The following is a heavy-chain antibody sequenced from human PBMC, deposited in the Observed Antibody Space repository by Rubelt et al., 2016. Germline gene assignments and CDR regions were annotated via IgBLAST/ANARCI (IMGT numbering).Heavy chain of an antibody. Sequence: EVQLVESGGGLVQPGGSLRLSCVASGFSFSTYGMNWVRQAPGKGLEWVSYISSSSGTKYYADSVRCRFTISRDNAKNSLYLQMNSLRAEDTAVYYCARDSGGYYESTDYWGQGTLVTVSS. CDR2: ISSSSGTK. CDR3: ARDSGGYYESTDY. V-gene: IGHV3-48*04. J-gene: IGHJ4*02. CDR1: GFSFSTYG. D-gene: IGHD3-22*01.